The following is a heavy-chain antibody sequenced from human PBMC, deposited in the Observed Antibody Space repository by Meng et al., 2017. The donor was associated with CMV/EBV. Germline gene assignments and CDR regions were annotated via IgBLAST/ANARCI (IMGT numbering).Heavy chain of an antibody. CDR3: ARGIGHFWSGYPYNWFDP. D-gene: IGHD3-3*02. V-gene: IGHV3-13*01. Sequence: RVGLRGVLGQPGGSLRLSCAAPGFTFSSYDMHWVRQATGKGLEWVSAIGTAGDTYYPGSVKGRFTISRENAKNSLYLQMNSLRAGDTAVYYCARGIGHFWSGYPYNWFDPWGQGTLVTVSS. J-gene: IGHJ5*02. CDR2: IGTAGDT. CDR1: GFTFSSYD.